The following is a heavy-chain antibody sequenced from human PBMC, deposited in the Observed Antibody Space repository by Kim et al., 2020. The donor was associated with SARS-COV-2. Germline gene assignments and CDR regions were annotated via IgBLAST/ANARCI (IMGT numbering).Heavy chain of an antibody. Sequence: ADSVKGRFTISRDTSKNTLYLQMNSLRAEDTAVYYCAKFGSGWYEWYFDLWGRGTLVTVSS. D-gene: IGHD6-19*01. V-gene: IGHV3-23*01. J-gene: IGHJ2*01. CDR3: AKFGSGWYEWYFDL.